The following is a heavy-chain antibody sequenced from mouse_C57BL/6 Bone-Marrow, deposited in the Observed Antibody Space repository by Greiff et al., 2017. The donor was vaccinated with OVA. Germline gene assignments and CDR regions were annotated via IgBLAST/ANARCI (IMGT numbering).Heavy chain of an antibody. CDR3: ARGRLRPFDY. CDR2: IYPGSGNT. Sequence: VKLMESGAELVRPGASVKLSCKASGYTFTDYYINWVKQRPGQGLEWIARIYPGSGNTYYNEKFKGKATLTAEKSSSTAYMQLSSLTSEDSAVYFCARGRLRPFDYWGQGTTLTVSS. J-gene: IGHJ2*01. V-gene: IGHV1-76*01. D-gene: IGHD2-4*01. CDR1: GYTFTDYY.